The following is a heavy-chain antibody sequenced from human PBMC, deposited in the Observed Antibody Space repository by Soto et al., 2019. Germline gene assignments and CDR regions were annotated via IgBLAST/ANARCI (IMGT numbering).Heavy chain of an antibody. Sequence: PGGSLRLSCAASGFTFSGYAMHWVRQPPGKGLEWVAVTSYDGNNKYYADSVKGRFTISRDNSKNTLYLQMNSLSSEDMAVYYCAKVVVPAAMVNYYYGMDVWGQGTTVTVSS. J-gene: IGHJ6*02. CDR2: TSYDGNNK. V-gene: IGHV3-30*04. D-gene: IGHD2-2*01. CDR1: GFTFSGYA. CDR3: AKVVVPAAMVNYYYGMDV.